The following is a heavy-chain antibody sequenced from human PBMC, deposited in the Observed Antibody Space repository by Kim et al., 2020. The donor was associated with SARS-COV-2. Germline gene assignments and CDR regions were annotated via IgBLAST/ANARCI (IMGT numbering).Heavy chain of an antibody. J-gene: IGHJ5*02. CDR3: ATLATETNWFDP. D-gene: IGHD5-12*01. V-gene: IGHV1-24*01. CDR2: FDPEDGET. Sequence: ASVKVSCKVSGYTLTELSMHWVRQAPGKGLEGMGGFDPEDGETIYAQKFQGRVTMTEDTSTDTAYMELSSLRSEDTAVYYCATLATETNWFDPWGQGTLVTVSS. CDR1: GYTLTELS.